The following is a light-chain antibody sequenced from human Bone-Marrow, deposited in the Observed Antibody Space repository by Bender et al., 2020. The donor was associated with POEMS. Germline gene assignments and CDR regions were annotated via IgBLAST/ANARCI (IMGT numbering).Light chain of an antibody. J-gene: IGLJ2*01. Sequence: QSALTQPASVSGSPGQSITISCTGTSSDVGGYNYVSWYQQHPGKAPKLMIYDVSNRPSGVSNRFSGSKSGNTASLTISGLQAEDEADYYCSSFTNINTLIFGGGTTLTVL. V-gene: IGLV2-14*01. CDR1: SSDVGGYNY. CDR3: SSFTNINTLI. CDR2: DVS.